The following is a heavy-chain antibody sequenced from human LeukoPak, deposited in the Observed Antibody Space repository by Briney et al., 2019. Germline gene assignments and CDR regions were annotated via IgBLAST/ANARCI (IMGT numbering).Heavy chain of an antibody. CDR1: GGTFSSYA. V-gene: IGHV1-69*04. CDR3: ATLAVTEYFQH. Sequence: SVKVSCKASGGTFSSYAISWVRQAPGQGLEWMGRIIPILGIANYAQKFQGRVTITADKSTSTAYMELSSLRSEDTAVYYCATLAVTEYFQHWGQGTLVTVSS. D-gene: IGHD4-4*01. CDR2: IIPILGIA. J-gene: IGHJ1*01.